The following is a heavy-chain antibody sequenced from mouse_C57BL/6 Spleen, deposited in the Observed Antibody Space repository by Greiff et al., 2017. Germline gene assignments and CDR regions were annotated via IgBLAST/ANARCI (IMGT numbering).Heavy chain of an antibody. J-gene: IGHJ2*01. Sequence: QVQLQQSGAELVKPGASVKVSCKASGYTFTSYWMHWVKQRPGQGLEWIGRIYPSDSDTNYNQKFKGKATLTVDKSSSTAYMQLSSLTSEDSAVYYCAIDRFGTTVVDGDWGHVTTLTVAS. V-gene: IGHV1-74*01. CDR2: IYPSDSDT. CDR1: GYTFTSYW. D-gene: IGHD1-1*01. CDR3: AIDRFGTTVVDGD.